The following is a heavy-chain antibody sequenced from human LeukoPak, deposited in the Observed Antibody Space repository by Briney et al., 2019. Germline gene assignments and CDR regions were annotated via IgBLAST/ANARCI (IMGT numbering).Heavy chain of an antibody. Sequence: PGGSLRLSCAASGFTFDDYAMHWVRQAPGKCLEWVSLISGDGGSTYYADSVKGRFTISRDNSKNSLYLQMNSLRTEDTALYYCAKSYGSGSYPVNWGQGTLVTVSS. CDR2: ISGDGGST. CDR1: GFTFDDYA. J-gene: IGHJ4*02. V-gene: IGHV3-43*02. CDR3: AKSYGSGSYPVN. D-gene: IGHD3-10*01.